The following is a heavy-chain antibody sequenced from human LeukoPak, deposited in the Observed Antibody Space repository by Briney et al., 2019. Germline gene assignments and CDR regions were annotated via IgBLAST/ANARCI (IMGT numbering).Heavy chain of an antibody. CDR2: ISGDGGTT. CDR1: GFNFDDYA. J-gene: IGHJ5*02. D-gene: IGHD6-13*01. V-gene: IGHV3-43*02. Sequence: PGGSLRLSCAASGFNFDDYAMHWVRQAPGKGLEWVSFISGDGGTTNFADSVKGRFTISRDNSKISLYLQMNSLRIEDTALYYCAKDRAAGTPYSWFDPWGQGTLVTVSS. CDR3: AKDRAAGTPYSWFDP.